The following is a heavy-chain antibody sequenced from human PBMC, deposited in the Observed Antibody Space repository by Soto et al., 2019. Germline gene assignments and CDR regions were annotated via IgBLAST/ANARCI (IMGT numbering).Heavy chain of an antibody. V-gene: IGHV3-73*01. J-gene: IGHJ6*03. CDR2: IRSKANSCAT. Sequence: GGSLRLSCAASGFTFSGSAMHWVRQASGKGLEWVGRIRSKANSCATAYAASVKGRFTISRDDSKNTAYLQMNSLKTEDTAVYYCTRPFIGYCSSTSCPPLYYYYMDVWGKGTTVTVSS. CDR1: GFTFSGSA. D-gene: IGHD2-2*03. CDR3: TRPFIGYCSSTSCPPLYYYYMDV.